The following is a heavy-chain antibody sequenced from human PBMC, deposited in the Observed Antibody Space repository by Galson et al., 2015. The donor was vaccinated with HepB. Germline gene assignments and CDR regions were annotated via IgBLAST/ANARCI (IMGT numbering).Heavy chain of an antibody. CDR2: FDPEDGET. V-gene: IGHV1-24*01. J-gene: IGHJ5*02. Sequence: SVKVSCKVSGNTLSELAMHWVRQAPGKGLEWMGGFDPEDGETMYAQKFQGRVTLTEDTSTDTAYMELSGLRSEDTAVYYCARMGDYFDTSVYWSWFDPWGQGTLVTVSS. CDR1: GNTLSELA. CDR3: ARMGDYFDTSVYWSWFDP. D-gene: IGHD3-22*01.